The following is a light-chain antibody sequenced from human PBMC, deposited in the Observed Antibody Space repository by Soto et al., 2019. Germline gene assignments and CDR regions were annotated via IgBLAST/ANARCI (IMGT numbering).Light chain of an antibody. V-gene: IGLV2-14*01. Sequence: QSALTQPASVSGSPGQSITISCTGTSSDVCAYNYVSWYQHHPGKVPKLMIYEVTNRPSGVSNRFSGSKSGNTASLTISGLQAEDEADYYCTSYTSSSTVVFAGGTKVTVL. CDR1: SSDVCAYNY. CDR3: TSYTSSSTVV. CDR2: EVT. J-gene: IGLJ2*01.